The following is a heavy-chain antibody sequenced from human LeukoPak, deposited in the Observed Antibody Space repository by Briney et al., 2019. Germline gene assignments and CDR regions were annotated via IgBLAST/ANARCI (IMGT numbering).Heavy chain of an antibody. D-gene: IGHD2-2*01. Sequence: GESLKISFQGSGYDFTTYWIGWVRQMPGQGLEWMGIIYPGDSDTRNSPSFQGQVTISADKSISTVYLQWSSLKGSGTAMYYCARDGPVPATADAFDIWGEGTMVTVSS. CDR3: ARDGPVPATADAFDI. V-gene: IGHV5-51*01. CDR1: GYDFTTYW. J-gene: IGHJ3*02. CDR2: IYPGDSDT.